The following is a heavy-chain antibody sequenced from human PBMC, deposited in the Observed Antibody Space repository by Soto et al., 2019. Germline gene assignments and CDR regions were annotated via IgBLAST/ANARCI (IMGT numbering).Heavy chain of an antibody. CDR3: AREHSHIAARVNWFDP. J-gene: IGHJ5*02. V-gene: IGHV4-61*01. CDR2: IYYSGST. D-gene: IGHD6-6*01. CDR1: GGSVSSGSYY. Sequence: PSETLSLTCTVSGGSVSSGSYYWSWIRQPPGKGLEWIGYIYYSGSTNYNPSLKSRVTISVDTSKNQFSLKLSSVTAADTAVYYCAREHSHIAARVNWFDPWGQGTLATVSS.